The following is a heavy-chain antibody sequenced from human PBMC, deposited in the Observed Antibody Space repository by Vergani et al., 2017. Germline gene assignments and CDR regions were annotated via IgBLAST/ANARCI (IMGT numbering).Heavy chain of an antibody. CDR2: IKHSGST. D-gene: IGHD6-6*01. Sequence: QVQLQPWGAGLLKPSETLSLTCAVYGGSFSGYYWSWIRPPPGKGLEWIGEIKHSGSTNYNPSLKSRVTISVDTSKNQFSLKLSSVTAADTAVYYCARGRGGAARIYYYYNKDVWGKGTTVTVSS. V-gene: IGHV4-34*01. CDR1: GGSFSGYY. J-gene: IGHJ6*03. CDR3: ARGRGGAARIYYYYNKDV.